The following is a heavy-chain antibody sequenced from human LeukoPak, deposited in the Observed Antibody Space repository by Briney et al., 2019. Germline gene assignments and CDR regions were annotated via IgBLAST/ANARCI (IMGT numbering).Heavy chain of an antibody. V-gene: IGHV1-24*01. CDR2: FDPEDGET. J-gene: IGHJ4*02. Sequence: GASVKVSCKASGYTFTSYYMHWVRQAPGKGLEWMGGFDPEDGETIYAQKFQGRVTMTEDTSTDTAYMELSSLRSEDTAVYYCATLTWIQLWLLDYWGQGTLVTVSS. CDR3: ATLTWIQLWLLDY. CDR1: GYTFTSYY. D-gene: IGHD5-18*01.